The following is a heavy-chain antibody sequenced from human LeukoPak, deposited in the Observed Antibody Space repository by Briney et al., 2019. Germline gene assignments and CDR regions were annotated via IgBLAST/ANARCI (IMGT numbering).Heavy chain of an antibody. CDR3: ASAEPRGIIWYPY. J-gene: IGHJ4*02. V-gene: IGHV4-4*02. CDR2: IYHSGST. D-gene: IGHD6-13*01. Sequence: ASETLSLTCTVSGAPSSSNNWWWSWVRQPPGKGLEWIGEIYHSGSTNYNPSLKSRVSMSVDKSKNQFSLKLSSATAADTAVYYCASAEPRGIIWYPYWGQGTLVTVST. CDR1: GAPSSSNNW.